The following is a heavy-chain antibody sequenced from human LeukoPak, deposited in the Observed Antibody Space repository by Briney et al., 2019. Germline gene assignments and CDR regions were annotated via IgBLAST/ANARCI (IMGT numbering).Heavy chain of an antibody. CDR2: IIPIFGIA. Sequence: GSSVKVSCKASGGTFSSYAISWVRQAPGQGLEWMGRIIPIFGIANYAQKFQGRVTITADKSTGTAYMELSSLRSEDTAVYYCAREGEGYCSSTSCYNFDYWGQGTLVTVSS. CDR3: AREGEGYCSSTSCYNFDY. CDR1: GGTFSSYA. J-gene: IGHJ4*02. V-gene: IGHV1-69*04. D-gene: IGHD2-2*02.